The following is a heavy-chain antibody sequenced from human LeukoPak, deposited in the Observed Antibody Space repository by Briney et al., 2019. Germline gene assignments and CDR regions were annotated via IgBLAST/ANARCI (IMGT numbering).Heavy chain of an antibody. J-gene: IGHJ4*02. V-gene: IGHV4-59*02. CDR3: ARKISYISVFDQ. CDR2: ISDSGST. Sequence: SETLSLICTVSGGSVSSCYWSWIRQPPGQELEWIGYISDSGSTNYNPFLKSRITISVDTAGNQFSLWLSSVTAADTAVYYCARKISYISVFDQWGQGTLVTVSS. CDR1: GGSVSSCY. D-gene: IGHD2-15*01.